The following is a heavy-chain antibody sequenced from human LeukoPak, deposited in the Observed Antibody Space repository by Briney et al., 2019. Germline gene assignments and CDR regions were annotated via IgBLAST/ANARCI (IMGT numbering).Heavy chain of an antibody. CDR3: AKARRRVEMATIGDYYYYMDV. CDR2: ISGSGGST. CDR1: GFTVSSNY. J-gene: IGHJ6*03. D-gene: IGHD5-24*01. Sequence: GGSLRLSCAASGFTVSSNYMSWVRQAPGKGLEWVSAISGSGGSTYYADSVKGRFTISRDNSKNTLYLQMNSLRAEDTAVYYCAKARRRVEMATIGDYYYYMDVWGKGTTVTVSS. V-gene: IGHV3-23*01.